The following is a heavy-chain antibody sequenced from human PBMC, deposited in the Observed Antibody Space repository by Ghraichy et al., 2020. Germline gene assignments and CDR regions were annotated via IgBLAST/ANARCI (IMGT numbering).Heavy chain of an antibody. V-gene: IGHV3-23*01. CDR2: VSGSGGRT. CDR1: GFTFSNFP. Sequence: GGSLRLSCAASGFTFSNFPISWVRQAPGKGLEWVSVVSGSGGRTSYADSVKGRLTISRDNANNTLFLQMNSLRDEDTAIYYCAKGSRHFDWTAGAFDMLGQGPKVTV. CDR3: AKGSRHFDWTAGAFDM. J-gene: IGHJ3*02. D-gene: IGHD3-9*01.